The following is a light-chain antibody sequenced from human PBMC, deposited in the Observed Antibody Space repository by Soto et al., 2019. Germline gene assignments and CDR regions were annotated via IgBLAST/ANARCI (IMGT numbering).Light chain of an antibody. CDR3: HQYNHWLTWT. CDR1: QSISSY. Sequence: EVVLTQSPDTLSLPPGERATLSCRASQSISSYLAWYQQRPGQAPRLLIYSASTRATGIPARFSGSGSGTEFTLTISSLQSEDFAVYYCHQYNHWLTWTFGQGTKVDIK. CDR2: SAS. J-gene: IGKJ1*01. V-gene: IGKV3-15*01.